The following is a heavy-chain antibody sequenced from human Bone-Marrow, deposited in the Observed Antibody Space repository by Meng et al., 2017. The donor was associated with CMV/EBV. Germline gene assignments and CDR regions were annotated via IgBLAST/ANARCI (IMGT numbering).Heavy chain of an antibody. CDR3: SRDQLTGTTSGFDP. Sequence: GESLKISCAASGFTFSSYWMSWVRQAPGKGLEWVANIKQDGSEKYYVDSVKGRFTISRDNAKNSLYLQMNSLRAEDTAIYYCSRDQLTGTTSGFDPWGQGTRVTVSS. V-gene: IGHV3-7*03. CDR1: GFTFSSYW. D-gene: IGHD1-7*01. J-gene: IGHJ5*02. CDR2: IKQDGSEK.